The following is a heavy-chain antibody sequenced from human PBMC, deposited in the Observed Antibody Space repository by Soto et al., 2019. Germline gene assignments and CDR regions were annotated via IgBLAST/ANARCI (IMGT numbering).Heavy chain of an antibody. Sequence: SGGSLRLSCAASGLTFSSYAMSWVRQAPGKGLEWVSAISGSGGSTYYADSVKGRFTISRDNSKNTLYLQMNSLRAEDTAVYYCAKRYPGFNIPGYCSGGSCRGVDPWGQGTLVTVSS. V-gene: IGHV3-23*01. D-gene: IGHD2-15*01. CDR3: AKRYPGFNIPGYCSGGSCRGVDP. CDR1: GLTFSSYA. J-gene: IGHJ5*02. CDR2: ISGSGGST.